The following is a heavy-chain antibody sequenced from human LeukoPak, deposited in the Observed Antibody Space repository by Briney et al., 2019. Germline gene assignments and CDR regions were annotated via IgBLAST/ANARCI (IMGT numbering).Heavy chain of an antibody. CDR1: GYTFTSYD. V-gene: IGHV1-8*01. Sequence: ASVKVSCKASGYTFTSYDINWVRQATGQGLEWMGWMNPNSGNTGYAQKFQGRVTMTRNTSISTAYMELSSLRSEDTAVYYCARHEPAEIEGPFDYWGQGTLVTVSS. D-gene: IGHD5-24*01. CDR2: MNPNSGNT. CDR3: ARHEPAEIEGPFDY. J-gene: IGHJ4*02.